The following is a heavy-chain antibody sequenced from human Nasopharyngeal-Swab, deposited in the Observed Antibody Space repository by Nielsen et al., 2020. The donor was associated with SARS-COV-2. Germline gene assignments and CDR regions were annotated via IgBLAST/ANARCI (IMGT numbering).Heavy chain of an antibody. J-gene: IGHJ4*02. D-gene: IGHD6-13*01. CDR3: VRSSSWYYFDY. CDR2: IYYNGNT. Sequence: SETLSLTCTVSGDSIAYSTFYWGWIRQPPGKGLEWIGTIYYNGNTYQNPSLKSRLTISVDKSKNQFSLQLSSVTAADTAVYYCVRSSSWYYFDYWAQGTQVTVSS. CDR1: GDSIAYSTFY. V-gene: IGHV4-39*01.